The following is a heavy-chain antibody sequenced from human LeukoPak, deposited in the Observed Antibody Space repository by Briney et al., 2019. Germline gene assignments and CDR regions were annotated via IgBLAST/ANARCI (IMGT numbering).Heavy chain of an antibody. J-gene: IGHJ4*02. D-gene: IGHD2-8*01. CDR3: ARGYVDCTNGVCYRPFDY. V-gene: IGHV4-34*01. CDR1: GGSFSGYY. CDR2: INHSGST. Sequence: ETLSLTCAVYGGSFSGYYWSWIRQPPGKGLEWIGEINHSGSTNYNPSLKSRVTISVDTSKNQFSLKLSSVTAADTAVYYCARGYVDCTNGVCYRPFDYWGQGTLVTVSS.